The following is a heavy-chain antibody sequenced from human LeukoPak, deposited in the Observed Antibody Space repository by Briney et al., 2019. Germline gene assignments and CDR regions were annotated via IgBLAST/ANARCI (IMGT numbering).Heavy chain of an antibody. CDR3: ARRYYDILTGYGEFDY. D-gene: IGHD3-9*01. V-gene: IGHV4-38-2*02. CDR2: IYHRGNT. Sequence: PSETLSLTCTVSGYSISSGYFWGWFRQPPGKGLEWIGSIYHRGNTYYNPSLKSRVTISVDTSKNQFSLKLSSVTAADTAVYYCARRYYDILTGYGEFDYWGQGTLVTVSS. CDR1: GYSISSGYF. J-gene: IGHJ4*02.